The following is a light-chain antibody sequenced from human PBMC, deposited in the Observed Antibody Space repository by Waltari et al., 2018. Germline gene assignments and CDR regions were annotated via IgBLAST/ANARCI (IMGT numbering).Light chain of an antibody. Sequence: DIQMTQSPSTLSVSVGDRVTITCRASQSLSNWLAWYQQKPGKAPKVLIYKASTLESGVPSRFSGSGSGTEFTLTISSLQPDDFATYYCQQYRNLWTFGHGTKVEIK. V-gene: IGKV1-5*03. CDR2: KAS. CDR3: QQYRNLWT. CDR1: QSLSNW. J-gene: IGKJ1*01.